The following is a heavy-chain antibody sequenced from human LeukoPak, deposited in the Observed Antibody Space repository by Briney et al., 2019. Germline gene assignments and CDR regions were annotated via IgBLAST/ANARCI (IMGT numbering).Heavy chain of an antibody. Sequence: ASVNVSCKASGYTFTNYGISWVRQAPGQGLERMGWISAYNGNTNYAQKLQVRGTMTTDTSTSTAYMELRSLTSDDTAVYYCARDSGYYDSSASDYWGQGTLVTVSS. J-gene: IGHJ4*02. CDR3: ARDSGYYDSSASDY. CDR2: ISAYNGNT. CDR1: GYTFTNYG. V-gene: IGHV1-18*01. D-gene: IGHD3-22*01.